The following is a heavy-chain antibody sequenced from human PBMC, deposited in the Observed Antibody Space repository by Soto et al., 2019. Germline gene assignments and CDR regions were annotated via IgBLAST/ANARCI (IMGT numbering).Heavy chain of an antibody. D-gene: IGHD2-2*02. V-gene: IGHV3-30*18. CDR2: ISYDGGNP. J-gene: IGHJ4*02. CDR1: GFSFSNYG. CDR3: AKWRGVVVPGAIRGHIDY. Sequence: QVQLVESGGGVVQPGRSLRLSCAASGFSFSNYGMHWVRQAPGKGLEWVAIISYDGGNPYYADSVKGRFTISRDDSKNTLYLQMNSLRPEDTAVYYCAKWRGVVVPGAIRGHIDYWGQGTLVTVSS.